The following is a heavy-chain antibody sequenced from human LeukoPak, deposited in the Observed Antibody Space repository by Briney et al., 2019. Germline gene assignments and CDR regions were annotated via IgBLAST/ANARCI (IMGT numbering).Heavy chain of an antibody. CDR2: IYPGDSDT. CDR1: GYSFTGYW. Sequence: GESLKISWKGSGYSFTGYWSGWVRQMPGKGREWMGIIYPGDSDTRYSPSFQGQVTISADKSISTACLQWSSLKASDTAMYYCARRHYYYYYMDVWGKGTTVTVSS. V-gene: IGHV5-51*01. CDR3: ARRHYYYYYMDV. J-gene: IGHJ6*03.